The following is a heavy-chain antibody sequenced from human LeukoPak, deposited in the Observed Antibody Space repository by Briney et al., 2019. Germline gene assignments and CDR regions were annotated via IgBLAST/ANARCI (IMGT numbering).Heavy chain of an antibody. V-gene: IGHV1-69*13. CDR2: IIPIFGTA. CDR3: ARGNGYYDFWSGYYPYYFDY. Sequence: SVKVSCKASGGTFSSYAISWVRQAPGQGLEWMGGIIPIFGTANYAQKFQGRVTITADESTSTAYMELSSLRAEDTAVYYCARGNGYYDFWSGYYPYYFDYWDQGTLVTVSS. CDR1: GGTFSSYA. J-gene: IGHJ4*02. D-gene: IGHD3-3*01.